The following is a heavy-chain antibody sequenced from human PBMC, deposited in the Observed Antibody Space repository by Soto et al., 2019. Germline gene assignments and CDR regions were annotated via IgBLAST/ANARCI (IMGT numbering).Heavy chain of an antibody. V-gene: IGHV4-59*12. Sequence: SETLSLTCTVSGGSISSYYWSWIRQPPGKGLEWIGYIYYSGSTNYNPSLKSRVTISVDTSKNQFSLKLSSVTAADTAVYYCARDGSSYYYDSSGGYFDYWGQGTLVTVSS. CDR2: IYYSGST. CDR3: ARDGSSYYYDSSGGYFDY. D-gene: IGHD3-22*01. CDR1: GGSISSYY. J-gene: IGHJ4*02.